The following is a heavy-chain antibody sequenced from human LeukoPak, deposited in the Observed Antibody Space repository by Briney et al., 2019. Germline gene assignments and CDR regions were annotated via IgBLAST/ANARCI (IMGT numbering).Heavy chain of an antibody. J-gene: IGHJ4*02. D-gene: IGHD5-12*01. CDR3: ATASNVDIVATMDLDY. Sequence: ASVKVSCKASGYTFTSYGISWARQAPGQGLEWMGWISAYDDKRNSVQRFQDRITMTTDTSTSTSYLELRNLRSDDTAVYYCATASNVDIVATMDLDYWGQGTLVTVSS. CDR2: ISAYDDKR. CDR1: GYTFTSYG. V-gene: IGHV1-18*01.